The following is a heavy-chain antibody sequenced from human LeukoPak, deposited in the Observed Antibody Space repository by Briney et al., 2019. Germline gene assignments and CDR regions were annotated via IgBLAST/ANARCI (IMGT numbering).Heavy chain of an antibody. CDR3: AKDDGAHSSFDY. J-gene: IGHJ4*02. Sequence: PGGSLRLSCAASGFTFSSYGMHWVRQAPGKGLEWVAVISYDGSNKYYADSVKGRFTISRDNSKNTLYLQMNSLRAEDTAVYYCAKDDGAHSSFDYWGQGTLVTVSS. V-gene: IGHV3-30*18. CDR1: GFTFSSYG. D-gene: IGHD2-15*01. CDR2: ISYDGSNK.